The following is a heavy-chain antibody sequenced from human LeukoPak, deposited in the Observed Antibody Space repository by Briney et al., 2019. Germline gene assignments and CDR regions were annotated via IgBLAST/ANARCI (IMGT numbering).Heavy chain of an antibody. J-gene: IGHJ3*02. D-gene: IGHD3-10*01. CDR2: IYTSGST. Sequence: SETLSLTCTVSGGSISSYYWSWIRQPAGKGLEWIGRIYTSGSTNYNPSLKSRVTISVDTSKNQFSLKLSSVTAADTAVYYCAREFTMVRGDDAFDIWGQGTMVTVSS. V-gene: IGHV4-4*07. CDR1: GGSISSYY. CDR3: AREFTMVRGDDAFDI.